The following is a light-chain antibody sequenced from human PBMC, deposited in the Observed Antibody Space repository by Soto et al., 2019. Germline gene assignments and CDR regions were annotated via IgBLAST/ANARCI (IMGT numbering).Light chain of an antibody. J-gene: IGLJ2*01. CDR1: SSNIGSNT. V-gene: IGLV1-44*01. CDR2: SNN. Sequence: QSVLTQPPSASGTPGQRVTISCSGSSSNIGSNTVNWYQQLPGTAPKLLIYSNNQRPSGVPDRFSGSKSGTSASLAISGLQSADEAEYYCAAWDDSLNGPNVVFGGGTKVTVL. CDR3: AAWDDSLNGPNVV.